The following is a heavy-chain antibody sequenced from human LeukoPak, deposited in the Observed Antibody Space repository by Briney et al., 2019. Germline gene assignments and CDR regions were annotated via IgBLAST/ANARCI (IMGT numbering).Heavy chain of an antibody. D-gene: IGHD2-2*01. Sequence: GGSLRLSCAASVLTFSRYAMSWVRQDPAAGLEWVSAICGSGGPTYYADSVKPRFTISRDNSKNTLYLQMNSLRAEDTAVYYCAKRREPAATKYYFDCWGQGTLVTVSS. J-gene: IGHJ4*02. CDR3: AKRREPAATKYYFDC. V-gene: IGHV3-23*01. CDR2: ICGSGGPT. CDR1: VLTFSRYA.